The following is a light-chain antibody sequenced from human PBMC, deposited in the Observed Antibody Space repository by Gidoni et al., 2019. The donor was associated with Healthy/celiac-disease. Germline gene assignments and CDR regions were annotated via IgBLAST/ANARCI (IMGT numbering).Light chain of an antibody. J-gene: IGLJ3*02. CDR1: SSDVGVYNS. CDR3: SSYTSSSSWV. V-gene: IGLV2-14*03. Sequence: SALTQPASVSGSPVQSITISCTGTSSDVGVYNSVSWYQQHPGKAPKLMIYDVSNRPAGVANRFAGTKSGNTASPTIAGLQAEDEADYYCSSYTSSSSWVFGGGTKLTVL. CDR2: DVS.